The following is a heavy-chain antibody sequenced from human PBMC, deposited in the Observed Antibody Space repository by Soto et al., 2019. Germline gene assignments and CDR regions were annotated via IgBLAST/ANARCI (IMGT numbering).Heavy chain of an antibody. D-gene: IGHD5-12*01. Sequence: QLQLQESGPGLVKPSETLSLTCSVSDDSINSDKYYWGWIRQPPGKGLEWIGSIYYRGNAYYNPSLPPRVTISLDKSKSQSSLKLNCVTAADSAVYFCARLEGLATISYYFDFWGPGALVTVSS. CDR3: ARLEGLATISYYFDF. J-gene: IGHJ4*02. V-gene: IGHV4-39*01. CDR1: DDSINSDKYY. CDR2: IYYRGNA.